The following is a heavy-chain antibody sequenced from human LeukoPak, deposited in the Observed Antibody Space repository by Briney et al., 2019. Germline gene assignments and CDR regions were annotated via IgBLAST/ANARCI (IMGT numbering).Heavy chain of an antibody. Sequence: PSETLSLTCTVSGGSISSYYWSWIRQPPGKGLEWIGYIYYSGSTTYNPSLKSRVTISVDTSKNQFSLNLTSVTAADTAVYYCARVTLRDAFDIWGQGTMVTVSS. J-gene: IGHJ3*02. CDR1: GGSISSYY. CDR3: ARVTLRDAFDI. V-gene: IGHV4-59*01. CDR2: IYYSGST. D-gene: IGHD1-14*01.